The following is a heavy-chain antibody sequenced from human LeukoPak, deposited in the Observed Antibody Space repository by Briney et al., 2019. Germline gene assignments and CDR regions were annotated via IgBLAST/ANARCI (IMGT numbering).Heavy chain of an antibody. CDR2: VYPTDSNR. CDR3: ARHPLSGPLHLDY. D-gene: IGHD3-9*01. V-gene: IGHV5-51*01. J-gene: IGHJ4*02. CDR1: GYIFTNSW. Sequence: GESLEISCNASGYIFTNSWIGCVRQMPGRGLEWMGIVYPTDSNRKYNPSFQGQVTISVDTSLTTAYLQWSSLKASDTAIYYCARHPLSGPLHLDYWGQGTLVTVSS.